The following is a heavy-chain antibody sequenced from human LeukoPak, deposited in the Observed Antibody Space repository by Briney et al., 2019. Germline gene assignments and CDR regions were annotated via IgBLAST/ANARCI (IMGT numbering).Heavy chain of an antibody. CDR3: VRWYYDSSGYYYVHFDY. V-gene: IGHV1-8*01. CDR1: GYTFTSYD. J-gene: IGHJ4*02. CDR2: MNPNSGNT. D-gene: IGHD3-22*01. Sequence: ASVKVSCKASGYTFTSYDINWVRQATGQGLEWMGWMNPNSGNTGYAQKFQGRVTMTRNTSISTAYMELSSLRSEDTAVYYCVRWYYDSSGYYYVHFDYWGQGTLVTVSS.